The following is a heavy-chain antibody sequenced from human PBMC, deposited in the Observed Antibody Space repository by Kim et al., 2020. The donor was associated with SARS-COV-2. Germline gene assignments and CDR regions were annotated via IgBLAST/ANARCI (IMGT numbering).Heavy chain of an antibody. D-gene: IGHD1-26*01. Sequence: VKGRFTISRENAKNSLYLQMNSLRAGDTAVYYCARGAIGIVGARGAFDIWGQGTMFTVSS. V-gene: IGHV3-13*01. CDR3: ARGAIGIVGARGAFDI. J-gene: IGHJ3*02.